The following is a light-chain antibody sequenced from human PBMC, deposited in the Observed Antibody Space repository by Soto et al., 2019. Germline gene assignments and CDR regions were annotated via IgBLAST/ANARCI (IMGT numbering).Light chain of an antibody. CDR1: QSVGNN. CDR2: ATS. CDR3: QKYGDCPLT. J-gene: IGKJ4*01. V-gene: IGKV3-15*01. Sequence: EIVLTQSPATLSVSPGQRATLSCRASQSVGNNFAWYQQKPCQAPRLLIFATSTRGTAVPARISGSGSGTEFTLTISSLQSEDFAVYYCQKYGDCPLTFGGGAKVEIK.